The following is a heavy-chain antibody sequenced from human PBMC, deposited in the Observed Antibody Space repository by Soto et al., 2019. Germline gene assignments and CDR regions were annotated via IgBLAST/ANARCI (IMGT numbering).Heavy chain of an antibody. CDR1: GGSISSYY. CDR2: IYYSGST. V-gene: IGHV4-59*08. J-gene: IGHJ5*02. CDR3: ARRQYQLQPNCFAP. D-gene: IGHD2-2*01. Sequence: PSETLSLTCTVSGGSISSYYWSWIRQPPGKGLEWIGYIYYSGSTNYNPSLKSRVTISVDTSKNQFSLKLSSVTAADTAVYYCARRQYQLQPNCFAPWGQETRVTVSS.